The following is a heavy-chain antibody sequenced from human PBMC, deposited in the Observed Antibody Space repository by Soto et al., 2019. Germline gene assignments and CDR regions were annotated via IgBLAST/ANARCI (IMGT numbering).Heavy chain of an antibody. V-gene: IGHV1-2*04. CDR1: GYTFSDYY. CDR2: NNPNHGGT. CDR3: ARYLLQMGITRYQFDY. J-gene: IGHJ4*02. D-gene: IGHD3-9*01. Sequence: QVQLVQSGAEEKKPGASVKVSCKASGYTFSDYYIHWVLQAPGQGLEWMGWNNPNHGGTNYAQRFQGWVTMSRDTSINTAYMELNSLKSDDTAMYYCARYLLQMGITRYQFDYWGQGTLVTVSS.